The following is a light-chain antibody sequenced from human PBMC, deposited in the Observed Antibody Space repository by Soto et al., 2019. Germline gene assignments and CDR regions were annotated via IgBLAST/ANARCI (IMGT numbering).Light chain of an antibody. J-gene: IGLJ3*02. CDR2: LNSDGSH. CDR1: SGHSNYA. V-gene: IGLV4-69*01. Sequence: QLVLTQSPSASASLGASVKLTCTLSSGHSNYAIAWHQQQPEKGPRYLMKLNSDGSHSKGDGIPDRFSGSSSGAERYLTISSLQSEDEADYYCQTWGTGFWVFGGGTKLTV. CDR3: QTWGTGFWV.